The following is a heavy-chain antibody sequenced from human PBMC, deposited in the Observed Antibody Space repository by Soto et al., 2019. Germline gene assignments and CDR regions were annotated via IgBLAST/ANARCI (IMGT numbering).Heavy chain of an antibody. J-gene: IGHJ6*02. CDR2: INPSGGST. Sequence: ASGKVSFKASGYTFTSDYMHWVRQAPGQGLEWMGIINPSGGSTSYAQKFQGRVTMTRDTSTSTVYMELSSLRSEDTAVYYCARVGTAMVPRYYYYGMDVWGQGTTVTVSS. V-gene: IGHV1-46*01. CDR1: GYTFTSDY. CDR3: ARVGTAMVPRYYYYGMDV. D-gene: IGHD5-18*01.